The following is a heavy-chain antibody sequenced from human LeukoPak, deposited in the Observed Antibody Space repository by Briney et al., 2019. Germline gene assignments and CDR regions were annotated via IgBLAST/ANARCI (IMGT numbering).Heavy chain of an antibody. V-gene: IGHV3-74*01. CDR3: GKRSCSGGSCNCDY. CDR2: ISSDGSNT. J-gene: IGHJ4*02. CDR1: EFIFRSYW. Sequence: PGGSLRLSCAASEFIFRSYWMHWVRQAPGKGLVWVSRISSDGSNTNYADSVKGRFTISRDNSKNTLYLQMNSLTAEDTAVYYCGKRSCSGGSCNCDYWGQGSLVTVSS. D-gene: IGHD2-15*01.